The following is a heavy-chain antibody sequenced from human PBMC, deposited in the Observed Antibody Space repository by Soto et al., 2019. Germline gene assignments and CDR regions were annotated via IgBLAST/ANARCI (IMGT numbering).Heavy chain of an antibody. CDR3: ARSFSQQLSGNWFDP. CDR2: IYYSGST. D-gene: IGHD6-13*01. Sequence: TSETLSLTCTVSGGSISSGGYYWSWIRQHPGKGLEWIGYIYYSGSTYYNPSLKSRVTISVDTSKNQFSLKLSSVTAADTAVYYCARSFSQQLSGNWFDPWGQGTLVTVSS. V-gene: IGHV4-31*03. CDR1: GGSISSGGYY. J-gene: IGHJ5*02.